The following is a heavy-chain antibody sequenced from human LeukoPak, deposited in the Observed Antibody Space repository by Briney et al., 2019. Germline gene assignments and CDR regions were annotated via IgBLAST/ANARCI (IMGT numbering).Heavy chain of an antibody. V-gene: IGHV3-7*01. Sequence: GGSLRLSCAASGFTFTNNWMTWFRQAPGKGLEWVANVNEDGSVKNYVDSVKGRFTISRDNAKNSVYLQMNNLRVEETAVYYCARGRGWIDPWGQGTLVTVSS. CDR3: ARGRGWIDP. CDR1: GFTFTNNW. CDR2: VNEDGSVK. J-gene: IGHJ5*02. D-gene: IGHD5-24*01.